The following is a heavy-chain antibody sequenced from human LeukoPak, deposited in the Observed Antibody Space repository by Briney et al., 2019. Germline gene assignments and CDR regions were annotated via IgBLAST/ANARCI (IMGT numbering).Heavy chain of an antibody. Sequence: SQTLSLTCTVSGASISSGSHYWSWIRQPPGKGLEWIGYIYYSGSTNYNPSLKSRVTISVDTSKNQFSLKLSSVTAADTAVYYCARTLLALTYYGGNSEAFDIWGQGTMVTVSS. D-gene: IGHD4-23*01. V-gene: IGHV4-61*01. CDR3: ARTLLALTYYGGNSEAFDI. J-gene: IGHJ3*02. CDR1: GASISSGSHY. CDR2: IYYSGST.